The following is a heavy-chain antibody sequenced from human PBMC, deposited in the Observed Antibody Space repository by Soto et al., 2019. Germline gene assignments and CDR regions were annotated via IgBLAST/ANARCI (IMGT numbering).Heavy chain of an antibody. CDR2: ISYDGSNK. V-gene: IGHV3-30*18. D-gene: IGHD3-22*01. CDR1: GCTFSIYV. J-gene: IGHJ3*02. Sequence: PGGAVRLSCSASGCTFSIYVIHWVRQAPGKGLEWVAVISYDGSNKYYADSVKGRFTISRDNSKNTLYLQMNSLRAEDTAVYYCAKGLDYYDSSGYLDAFDIWGQGTMVNVS. CDR3: AKGLDYYDSSGYLDAFDI.